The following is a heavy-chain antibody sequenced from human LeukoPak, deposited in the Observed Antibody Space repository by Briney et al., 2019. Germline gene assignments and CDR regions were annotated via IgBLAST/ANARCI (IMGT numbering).Heavy chain of an antibody. D-gene: IGHD1-26*01. CDR2: IYASGTT. J-gene: IGHJ4*02. CDR1: GGSISSDNYY. V-gene: IGHV4-61*02. CDR3: ARGLVGATGGSFDY. Sequence: ASETLSLTCTVSGGSISSDNYYWSWIRQPAGKGLEWIGRIYASGTTNYNPSLKSRVTTSVDTSKNQFSLKLSSVTAADTAVYYCARGLVGATGGSFDYWGQGTLVTVSS.